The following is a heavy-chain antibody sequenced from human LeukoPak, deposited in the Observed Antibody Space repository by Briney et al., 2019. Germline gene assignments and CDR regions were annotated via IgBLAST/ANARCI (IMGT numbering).Heavy chain of an antibody. CDR1: NGSVSSTSYY. D-gene: IGHD5-24*01. CDR2: IYFHGST. J-gene: IGHJ4*02. V-gene: IGHV4-39*01. Sequence: PSETLSLTCTISNGSVSSTSYYWAWIRQPSGKRLEWIGSIYFHGSTYYNPSLNNRVTISIDRSRKQFSLKLTSVIAVDTALYFCARKRRDDHYAHFDYRGPGLLVTVSS. CDR3: ARKRRDDHYAHFDY.